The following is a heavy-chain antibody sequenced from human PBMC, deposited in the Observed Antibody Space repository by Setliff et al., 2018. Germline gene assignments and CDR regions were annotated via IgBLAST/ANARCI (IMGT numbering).Heavy chain of an antibody. D-gene: IGHD2-2*01. CDR2: IYHSGST. CDR3: ARHRGGRLHSDCSSTSCYWLAKYSYCDMDV. CDR1: GYSISSGYY. V-gene: IGHV4-38-2*01. J-gene: IGHJ6*02. Sequence: PSETLSLTCAVSGYSISSGYYWGWIRQPPGKGLEWIGSIYHSGSTYYNPSLKSRVTISVDTSKNQFSLKLNSVTAADTAVYYCARHRGGRLHSDCSSTSCYWLAKYSYCDMDVWGQGTTVTVSS.